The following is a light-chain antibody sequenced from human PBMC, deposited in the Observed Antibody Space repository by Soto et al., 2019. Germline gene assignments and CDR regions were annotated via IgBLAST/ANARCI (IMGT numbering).Light chain of an antibody. CDR2: AAS. Sequence: EIVLTQSPGTLSLSPGERATLSCRTSQSLNSGYLAWYQQKPGQAPRLLIYAASSRATDIPDRFSGSRSGTDFILTISRLEPEDFAVYYCQQYGSSPYTFGQGTKLEIK. CDR1: QSLNSGY. J-gene: IGKJ2*01. V-gene: IGKV3-20*01. CDR3: QQYGSSPYT.